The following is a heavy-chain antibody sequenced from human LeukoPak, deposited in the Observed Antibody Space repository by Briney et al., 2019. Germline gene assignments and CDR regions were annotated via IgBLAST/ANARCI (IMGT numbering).Heavy chain of an antibody. J-gene: IGHJ3*02. V-gene: IGHV3-74*01. Sequence: GGSLRLSCVTSGFTFSDYRMHWVRRAPGKGLVWVSRIKSDGNSISYADSVKGRFTISRDNAKSTLYLQMNSLRAEDTAVYYCATNTYADYVSVDIWGQGTMVTASS. CDR2: IKSDGNSI. CDR3: ATNTYADYVSVDI. CDR1: GFTFSDYR. D-gene: IGHD2-2*01.